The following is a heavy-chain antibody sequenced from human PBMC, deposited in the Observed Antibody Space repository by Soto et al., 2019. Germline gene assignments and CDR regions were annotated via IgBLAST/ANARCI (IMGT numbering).Heavy chain of an antibody. V-gene: IGHV3-23*01. CDR3: AKDLSGYSWNPMIVVVIAFDY. Sequence: GGSLRLSCAASGFTFSSYAMSWVRQAPGKGLEWVSAISGSGGSTYYADSVKGRFTISRDNSKNTLYLQMNSLRAEDTAVYYCAKDLSGYSWNPMIVVVIAFDYWGQGTLVTVSS. D-gene: IGHD3-22*01. CDR2: ISGSGGST. J-gene: IGHJ4*02. CDR1: GFTFSSYA.